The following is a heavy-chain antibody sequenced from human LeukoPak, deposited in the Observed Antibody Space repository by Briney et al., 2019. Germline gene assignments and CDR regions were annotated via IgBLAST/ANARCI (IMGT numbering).Heavy chain of an antibody. CDR3: ARDNYDNTAIGDWFDP. CDR1: GYTFTDYY. Sequence: ASVKVSCKASGYTFTDYYIYWVRQAPGQGLEWMGWINPNSGGTNYAQKFQGRVTMTRDTSISTAYMELSRLRSDDTAVYYCARDNYDNTAIGDWFDPWGQGTLVTVSS. D-gene: IGHD3-22*01. CDR2: INPNSGGT. J-gene: IGHJ5*02. V-gene: IGHV1-2*02.